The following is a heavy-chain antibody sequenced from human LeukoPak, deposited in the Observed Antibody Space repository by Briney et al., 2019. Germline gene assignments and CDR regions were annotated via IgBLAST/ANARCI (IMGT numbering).Heavy chain of an antibody. J-gene: IGHJ6*03. CDR1: GFTFSSYW. V-gene: IGHV3-7*01. Sequence: TGGSLRLSCAASGFTFSSYWMSWVRQAPGKGLGWVANIKQDGSEKYYVDSVKGRFTISRDNAKNSLYLQMNSLRAEDTAVYYCARDGDCSSTSCYNYYYYMDVWGKGTTVTASS. D-gene: IGHD2-2*02. CDR2: IKQDGSEK. CDR3: ARDGDCSSTSCYNYYYYMDV.